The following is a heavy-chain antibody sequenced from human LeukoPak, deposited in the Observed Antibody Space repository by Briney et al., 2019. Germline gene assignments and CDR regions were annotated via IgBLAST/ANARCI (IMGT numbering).Heavy chain of an antibody. CDR2: ISRSSSYI. V-gene: IGHV3-21*01. D-gene: IGHD3-3*01. Sequence: GGSLRLSCAASGFTFSSYSMNWVRQAPGKGLEWVSSISRSSSYIYYADSVKGRFTISRDNAKNSLYLQMNSLRAEDTAVYYCAKEDYDLSFFDYWGQGTLVTVSS. J-gene: IGHJ4*02. CDR1: GFTFSSYS. CDR3: AKEDYDLSFFDY.